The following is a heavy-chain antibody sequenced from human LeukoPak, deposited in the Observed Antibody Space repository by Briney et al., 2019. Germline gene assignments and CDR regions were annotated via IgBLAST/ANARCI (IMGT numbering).Heavy chain of an antibody. CDR1: GGSISSYY. V-gene: IGHV4-59*01. Sequence: SETLSLTCTVTGGSISSYYWSWLRQPPGKGREWLGYIYYSGSTNYNPSLKSGDTISVDTSKNQFSLKLSSVTAEDTAVYYCAREDRSWFGELFEGFDYWGQGTLVTVSS. J-gene: IGHJ4*02. D-gene: IGHD3-10*01. CDR3: AREDRSWFGELFEGFDY. CDR2: IYYSGST.